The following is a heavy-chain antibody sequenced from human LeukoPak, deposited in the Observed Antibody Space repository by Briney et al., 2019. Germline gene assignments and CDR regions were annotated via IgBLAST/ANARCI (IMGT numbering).Heavy chain of an antibody. D-gene: IGHD5-12*01. V-gene: IGHV3-48*03. CDR3: ARGSYTGFDLYFDS. CDR1: GFRFSSQE. Sequence: RGSLRLSCAASGFRFSSQEMAWVRQAPGKGLEWVSYMSKDGSTIYYADSVKGRFTISRDNTRNSLFLQLNSLRADGTGFYYCARGSYTGFDLYFDSWGQGKLVT. CDR2: MSKDGSTI. J-gene: IGHJ4*02.